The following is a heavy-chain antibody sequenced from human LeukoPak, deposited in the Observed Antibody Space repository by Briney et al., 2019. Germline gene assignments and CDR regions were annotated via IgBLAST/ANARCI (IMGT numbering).Heavy chain of an antibody. CDR2: IRFDGSEK. V-gene: IGHV3-30*02. CDR1: GFTFSSYG. D-gene: IGHD2-15*01. J-gene: IGHJ6*02. Sequence: PGGSLRLSCTASGFTFSSYGMHWVRQAPGKGLEWVSFIRFDGSEKYYADSVRGRFTISRDNSKNTLSLQVNSLRAEDTALYYCAKDVYDCSGGSCPQYYYVMDVWGQGTTVTVSS. CDR3: AKDVYDCSGGSCPQYYYVMDV.